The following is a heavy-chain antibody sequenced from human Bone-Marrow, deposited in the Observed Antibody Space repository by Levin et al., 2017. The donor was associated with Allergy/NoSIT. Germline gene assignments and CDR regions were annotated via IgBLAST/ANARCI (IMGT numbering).Heavy chain of an antibody. D-gene: IGHD6-13*01. CDR3: AKEEDSSFTQ. V-gene: IGHV3-23*01. CDR2: ISDVGRT. CDR1: GFTFSRYA. Sequence: GGSLRLSCGASGFTFSRYAMRWVRQAPGMGLEWVSGISDVGRTYYADSVKGRFITSRDNSKNTLYLQLNSLRVDDTAVYYCAKEEDSSFTQWGQGTLITVSS. J-gene: IGHJ4*02.